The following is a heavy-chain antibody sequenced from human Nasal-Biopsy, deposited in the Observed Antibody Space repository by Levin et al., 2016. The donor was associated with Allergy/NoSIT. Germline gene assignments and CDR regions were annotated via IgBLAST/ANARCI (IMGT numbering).Heavy chain of an antibody. D-gene: IGHD6-19*01. Sequence: VRQAPGKGLEWVANIKNDGSEKDYVGSVKGRFTISRDNSKNSLHLEMTSLRVEDTAIYYCARGRGWTDYWGQGTLVTVSS. J-gene: IGHJ4*02. CDR3: ARGRGWTDY. V-gene: IGHV3-7*04. CDR2: IKNDGSEK.